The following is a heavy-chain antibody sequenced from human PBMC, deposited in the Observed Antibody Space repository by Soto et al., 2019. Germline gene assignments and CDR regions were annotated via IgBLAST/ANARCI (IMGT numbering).Heavy chain of an antibody. CDR1: GFTFSIFG. Sequence: QVQVVESGGGVVQPGRSLRLSCAGSGFTFSIFGMHWVRQAPGKGLEWVAVTWYDGTNKYYADSVKGRFTISRDNSKNTLYLQMNSLRGEDTAVYYCAGDRGSTALRGMDVWGQGTTVTVSS. CDR3: AGDRGSTALRGMDV. CDR2: TWYDGTNK. J-gene: IGHJ6*02. V-gene: IGHV3-33*01. D-gene: IGHD3-10*01.